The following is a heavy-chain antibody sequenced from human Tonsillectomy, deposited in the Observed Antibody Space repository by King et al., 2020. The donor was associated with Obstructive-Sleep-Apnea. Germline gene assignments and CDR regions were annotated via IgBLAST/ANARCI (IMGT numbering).Heavy chain of an antibody. CDR3: ARDAGVCSGGSCDTGWFDP. CDR1: GGSISSPSYY. Sequence: QLQESGPGLVKPSETLSLTCTVSGGSISSPSYYCGWIRQPPGKGLEWIGSISYSGNTYYNPSLKSRVTISVDTAKNQFSLRLTSVTAADTAVYYCARDAGVCSGGSCDTGWFDPWGQGTLVTVSS. J-gene: IGHJ5*02. D-gene: IGHD2-15*01. CDR2: ISYSGNT. V-gene: IGHV4-39*07.